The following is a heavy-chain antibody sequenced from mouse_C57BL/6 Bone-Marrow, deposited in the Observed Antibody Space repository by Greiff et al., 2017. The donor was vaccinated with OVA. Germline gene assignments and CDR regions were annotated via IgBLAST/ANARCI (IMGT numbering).Heavy chain of an antibody. J-gene: IGHJ2*01. CDR3: ARDPAYDGEFYY. CDR1: GFTFSSYA. V-gene: IGHV5-4*01. Sequence: EVHLVESGGGLVKPGGSLKLSCAASGFTFSSYAMSWVRQTPEKRLEWVATISDGGSYTYYPDNVKGRFTISRDNAKNNLYLQMSHLKSEDTAMYYCARDPAYDGEFYYWGQGTTLTVSS. D-gene: IGHD2-12*01. CDR2: ISDGGSYT.